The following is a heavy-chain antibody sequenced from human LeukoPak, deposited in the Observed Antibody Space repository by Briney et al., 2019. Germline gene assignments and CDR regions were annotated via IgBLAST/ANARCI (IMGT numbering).Heavy chain of an antibody. J-gene: IGHJ4*02. V-gene: IGHV3-30*18. CDR1: AFTFSSYD. CDR2: ISYNGSNK. D-gene: IGHD4-17*01. Sequence: GGSLRLSCTGSAFTFSSYDMHWVRQAPGKGLERVAIISYNGSNKYYADSVKGRFTISRDNSKNTLYLEMNSLRAEDTAVYYCAKPCSYGVRGVHFDYWGQGTLVTVSS. CDR3: AKPCSYGVRGVHFDY.